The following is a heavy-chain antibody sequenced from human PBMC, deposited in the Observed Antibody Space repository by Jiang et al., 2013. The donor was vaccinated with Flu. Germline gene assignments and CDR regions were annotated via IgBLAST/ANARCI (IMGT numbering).Heavy chain of an antibody. V-gene: IGHV4-61*02. CDR1: GGSISSGTYY. CDR3: ARVADTAGWGYFQH. J-gene: IGHJ1*01. D-gene: IGHD3-16*01. CDR2: ISSSGST. Sequence: GPGLVKPSQTLSLTCTVSGGSISSGTYYWSWIRQPAGKGLEWIGRISSSGSTNYNPSLKSRVTILVDSSKNQFSLKLSSVTAADTAVYYCARVADTAGWGYFQHWGQGTLVTVSS.